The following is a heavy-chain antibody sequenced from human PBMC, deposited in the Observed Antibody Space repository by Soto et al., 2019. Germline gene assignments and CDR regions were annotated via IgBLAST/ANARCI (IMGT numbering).Heavy chain of an antibody. Sequence: ASVKVSCKTSGYTFTNYDLNWVRQATGQGLEWMGWMKPNSGKTGYAQKFQARVTMTRNTSISKVYMELSSLRSEDTAVYYCARGKSFCSGGSCSGAFDIWGQGTMVTVSS. V-gene: IGHV1-8*01. CDR1: GYTFTNYD. D-gene: IGHD2-15*01. CDR3: ARGKSFCSGGSCSGAFDI. CDR2: MKPNSGKT. J-gene: IGHJ3*02.